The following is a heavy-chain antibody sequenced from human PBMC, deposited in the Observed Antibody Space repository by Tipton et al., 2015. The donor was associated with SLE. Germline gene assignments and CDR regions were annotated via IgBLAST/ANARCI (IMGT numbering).Heavy chain of an antibody. Sequence: SLRLSCAASGFNVSSNYMSWVRQAPGKGLEWVSVMYSGGRTYYADSVKGRFTISRDSSKNTLHLQMNSLRAEDTAVYYCAIVAAVVAPGRDAFVIWGQGTMVTVSS. CDR2: MYSGGRT. J-gene: IGHJ3*02. V-gene: IGHV3-66*01. CDR3: AIVAAVVAPGRDAFVI. CDR1: GFNVSSNY. D-gene: IGHD6-13*01.